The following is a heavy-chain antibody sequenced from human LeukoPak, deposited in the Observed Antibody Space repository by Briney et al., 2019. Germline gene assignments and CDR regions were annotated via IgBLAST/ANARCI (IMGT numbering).Heavy chain of an antibody. D-gene: IGHD3-16*02. CDR2: ISGSGGST. CDR3: AKRVITFGGVIVGSHFDY. Sequence: GGSLRLSCAASRFTFSSYAMSWVRQAPGKGLEWVSAISGSGGSTYYVDSVKGRFTISRDNSKNTLYLQMNSLRAEDTAVYYCAKRVITFGGVIVGSHFDYWGQGTLVTVSS. CDR1: RFTFSSYA. J-gene: IGHJ4*02. V-gene: IGHV3-23*01.